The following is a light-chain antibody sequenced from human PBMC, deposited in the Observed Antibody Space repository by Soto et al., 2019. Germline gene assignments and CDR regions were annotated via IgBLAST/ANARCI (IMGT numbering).Light chain of an antibody. J-gene: IGKJ5*01. V-gene: IGKV1-5*01. CDR3: QQFNSFPIT. CDR2: DAS. CDR1: QSISIW. Sequence: DIQMTQSPSTLSASAGDRVTITCRASQSISIWLAWYQQKPGKAPKLLINDASRLESGVPSRFTGSGSGTKFTLTINNLQPDDFATYYCQQFNSFPITFGQGTRLEIK.